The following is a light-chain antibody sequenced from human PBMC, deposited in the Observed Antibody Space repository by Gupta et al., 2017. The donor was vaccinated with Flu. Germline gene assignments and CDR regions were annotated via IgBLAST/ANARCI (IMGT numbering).Light chain of an antibody. V-gene: IGKV1-39*01. CDR2: VAS. CDR3: QQSYSTPLT. CDR1: QSIGNY. Sequence: DIQMTQPPSSLYVSVGDRVTITCRASQSIGNYLNWYQQRPGKAPKVLIYVASSLQSGVPSRFSGSGSGTDFTPTISSLQPEDFAIYYCQQSYSTPLTFGQGTRLEIK. J-gene: IGKJ5*01.